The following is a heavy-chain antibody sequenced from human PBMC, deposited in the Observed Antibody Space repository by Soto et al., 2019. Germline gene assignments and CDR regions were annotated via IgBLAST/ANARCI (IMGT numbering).Heavy chain of an antibody. Sequence: XGSLRLSCVTSGFTFSDYHMNWVRQAPGKGLEWVASISVGSSYIYHAESVKGRFTISRDNAKNSLYLEMNSLRAEETAVYYCARDSDCGSTSCFFPPQFWGQGTTVTV. V-gene: IGHV3-21*06. CDR1: GFTFSDYH. CDR3: ARDSDCGSTSCFFPPQF. D-gene: IGHD2-2*01. CDR2: ISVGSSYI. J-gene: IGHJ6*02.